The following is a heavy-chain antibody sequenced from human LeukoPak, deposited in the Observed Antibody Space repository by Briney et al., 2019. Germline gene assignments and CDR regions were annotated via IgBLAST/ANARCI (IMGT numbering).Heavy chain of an antibody. J-gene: IGHJ4*02. V-gene: IGHV4-59*08. CDR3: ARRGSRSGYEWYFDY. CDR1: GGSINSYY. CDR2: VYYSGS. Sequence: PSETLSLTCTVSGGSINSYYWSWIRQPPGKGPEWIGFVYYSGSNYNPSLKSRVTISVDTSKNQFSLKLSSVTAADTAVYYCARRGSRSGYEWYFDYWGQGTLVTVSS. D-gene: IGHD5-12*01.